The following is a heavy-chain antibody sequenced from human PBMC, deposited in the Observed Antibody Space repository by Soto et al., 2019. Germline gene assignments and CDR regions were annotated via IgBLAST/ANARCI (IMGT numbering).Heavy chain of an antibody. CDR2: ISSSSTTK. D-gene: IGHD6-19*01. V-gene: IGHV3-48*02. J-gene: IGHJ5*02. CDR1: GFTFNSYS. Sequence: EVQLVESGGGLVQPGGSLRLSCAASGFTFNSYSMNWVRQAPGKGLEWVSYISSSSTTKYYTDSVKGRFTISRDNAKNSLYLQMNSLRDDDTDVYYCARPSSGCENCFDPWGQGTLVTVSS. CDR3: ARPSSGCENCFDP.